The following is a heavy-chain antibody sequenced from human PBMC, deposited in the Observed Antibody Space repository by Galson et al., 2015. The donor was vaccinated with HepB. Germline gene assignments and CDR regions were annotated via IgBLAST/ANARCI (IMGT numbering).Heavy chain of an antibody. J-gene: IGHJ4*02. CDR3: ARLAAAEPPTDY. Sequence: QSGAAAEKPGESLWISCKGSGYSLTSYWVSWVRQMSGKVVVRLGRMDPSDSYTNYRASFQGHVTISADKSISTAYLQWISLKASDTAMYYCARLAAAEPPTDYWGQGTLVTVSS. V-gene: IGHV5-10-1*01. CDR1: GYSLTSYW. CDR2: MDPSDSYT. D-gene: IGHD6-13*01.